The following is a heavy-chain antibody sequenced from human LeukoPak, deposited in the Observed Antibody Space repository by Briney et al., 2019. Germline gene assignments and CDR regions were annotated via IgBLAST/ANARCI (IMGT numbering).Heavy chain of an antibody. J-gene: IGHJ4*02. Sequence: GASVKVSCKASGYSFTNYYIHWVRQAPGQGPEWVGIINPTNGGTTYAPKFQGRVTMTKDTSTSTVYMVLSRLGSADTALYYCARETDIAVAANYFDYWGQGTLVTVSS. D-gene: IGHD6-19*01. CDR2: INPTNGGT. V-gene: IGHV1-46*01. CDR1: GYSFTNYY. CDR3: ARETDIAVAANYFDY.